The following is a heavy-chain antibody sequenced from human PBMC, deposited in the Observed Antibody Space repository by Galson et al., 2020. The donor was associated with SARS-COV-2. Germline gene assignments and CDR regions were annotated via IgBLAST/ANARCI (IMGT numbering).Heavy chain of an antibody. J-gene: IGHJ5*02. V-gene: IGHV3-33*01. Sequence: GESLKISCAASGYTFRDSAMHWVRQAPGKGLEWVAMIWFDGINKYYADSVKGRFTISRDNSKNTLALQMSSLRAEDTALYYCARDPSNSGWSLASWGQGTLVTVSS. CDR1: GYTFRDSA. CDR2: IWFDGINK. D-gene: IGHD6-19*01. CDR3: ARDPSNSGWSLAS.